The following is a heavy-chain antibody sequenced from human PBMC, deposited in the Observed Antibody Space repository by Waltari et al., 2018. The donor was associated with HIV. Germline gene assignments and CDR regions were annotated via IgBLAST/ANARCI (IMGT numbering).Heavy chain of an antibody. CDR1: GFTFNNYW. V-gene: IGHV3-7*01. D-gene: IGHD5-12*01. J-gene: IGHJ4*02. CDR2: IKQDGSEK. CDR3: AKDPGRSGLSLDFDY. Sequence: EVQLVESGGALVQPGGSLRLSCAASGFTFNNYWMSWVRQAPGKGLEWVANIKQDGSEKHYVDSVRGRFTISRDNAKNSLYLQMNSLRVEDTSVYYCAKDPGRSGLSLDFDYWGQGTLVTVSS.